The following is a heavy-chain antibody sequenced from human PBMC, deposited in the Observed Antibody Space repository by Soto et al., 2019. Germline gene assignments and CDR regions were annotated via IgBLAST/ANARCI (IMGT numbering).Heavy chain of an antibody. Sequence: GGSLRLSCAASEFTFSSYSMHWVRQAPGRGLEWVAVILNDGSDKDYADSVKGRFSISRDNSKHTLYLQMNSLRIEDTAVYYSARVVTGYSRGGGFDVCGQGTMVTVSS. CDR2: ILNDGSDK. CDR1: EFTFSSYS. V-gene: IGHV3-30*04. D-gene: IGHD6-25*01. J-gene: IGHJ3*01. CDR3: ARVVTGYSRGGGFDV.